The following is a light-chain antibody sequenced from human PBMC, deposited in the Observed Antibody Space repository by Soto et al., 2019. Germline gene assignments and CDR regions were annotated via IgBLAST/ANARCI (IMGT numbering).Light chain of an antibody. J-gene: IGLJ1*01. CDR1: SSDVGGYNY. CDR2: DVS. Sequence: SVLTQPASVSGSPGEWITISCPGTSSDVGGYNYVSWYQQHPGKAPKLMIYDVSNRPSGVSNRFSGSKSGNTASLTISGLQAEDEADYYCSSYTSSSTLVFGTGTKVTVL. V-gene: IGLV2-14*01. CDR3: SSYTSSSTLV.